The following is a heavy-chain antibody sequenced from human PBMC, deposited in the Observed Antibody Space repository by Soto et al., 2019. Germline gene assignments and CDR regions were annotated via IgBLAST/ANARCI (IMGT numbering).Heavy chain of an antibody. D-gene: IGHD6-13*01. Sequence: SVKVSCKASGGTFSSYAISWVRQAPGQGLEWMGGIIPIFGTANYAQKFQGRVTITADESTSTAYMELSSLRSEDTAVYYCARITMAAAGTRAFSYYYYGMDVWGQGTTVTVSS. V-gene: IGHV1-69*13. CDR1: GGTFSSYA. CDR2: IIPIFGTA. CDR3: ARITMAAAGTRAFSYYYYGMDV. J-gene: IGHJ6*02.